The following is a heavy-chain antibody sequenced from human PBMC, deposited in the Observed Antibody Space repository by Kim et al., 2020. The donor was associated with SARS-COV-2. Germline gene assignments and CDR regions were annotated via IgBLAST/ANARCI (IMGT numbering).Heavy chain of an antibody. CDR3: EGLGMGYYFDY. D-gene: IGHD7-27*01. CDR2: IYYSGNT. V-gene: IGHV4-39*01. CDR1: GGSISSSSYY. J-gene: IGHJ4*02. Sequence: SETLSLTCTVSGGSISSSSYYWGWIRQPPGKGLEWIGSIYYSGNTYYNPSLKSRVTISVDTSKNQFSLKLSSVTAADTAVYYCEGLGMGYYFDYWGQGTLVTVSS.